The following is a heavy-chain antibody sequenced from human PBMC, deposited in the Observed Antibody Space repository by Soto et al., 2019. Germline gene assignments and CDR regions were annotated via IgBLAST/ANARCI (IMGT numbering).Heavy chain of an antibody. J-gene: IGHJ6*02. D-gene: IGHD3-3*01. CDR1: GFSLSNAGMG. CDR2: IFSNDEK. CDR3: ARIGLRFLERDYYYGMDV. V-gene: IGHV2-26*01. Sequence: SGPTLVNPTETLTLTCTVSGFSLSNAGMGVSWIRQPPGKALEWLAHIFSNDEKSYSTSLKSRLTISKDTSKSQVVLTMTNMDPVDTATYYCARIGLRFLERDYYYGMDVWGQGTTVTVAS.